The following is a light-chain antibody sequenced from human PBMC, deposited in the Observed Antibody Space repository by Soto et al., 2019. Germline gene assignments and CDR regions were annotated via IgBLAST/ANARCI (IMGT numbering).Light chain of an antibody. V-gene: IGLV3-21*04. Sequence: SYELTQPPSVSVAPGKTARITCGGNNIGSKSVHWYQQKPGHAPVLVIYYDSDRPSGIPERFSGSNSGNTATLTISRVEAGDEAHYYCQVWDSSSDPVVFGGGTKLTVL. CDR3: QVWDSSSDPVV. J-gene: IGLJ2*01. CDR2: YDS. CDR1: NIGSKS.